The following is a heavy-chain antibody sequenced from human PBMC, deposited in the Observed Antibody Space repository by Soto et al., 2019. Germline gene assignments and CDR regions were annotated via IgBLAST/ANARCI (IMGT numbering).Heavy chain of an antibody. CDR2: MNPNSGNT. V-gene: IGHV1-8*01. Sequence: ASVKVSCKASGYTFTSYDINWVRQATGQGLEWMGWMNPNSGNTGYAQKFQGRVTMTRNTSISTAYMELSSLRSEDTAVYYCARGALRFLEWLPRGYYYMDVWGKGTTVTVSS. J-gene: IGHJ6*03. CDR1: GYTFTSYD. CDR3: ARGALRFLEWLPRGYYYMDV. D-gene: IGHD3-3*01.